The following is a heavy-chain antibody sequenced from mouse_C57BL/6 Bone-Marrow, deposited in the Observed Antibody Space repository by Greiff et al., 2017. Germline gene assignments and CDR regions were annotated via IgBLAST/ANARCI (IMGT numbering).Heavy chain of an antibody. CDR3: ATTVVAVDY. J-gene: IGHJ2*01. CDR2: IHPNSGST. V-gene: IGHV1-64*01. CDR1: GYPFTSYW. D-gene: IGHD1-1*01. Sequence: QVQLQQPGAELVKPGASVKLSCKASGYPFTSYWMHWVKQRPGQGLEWIGMIHPNSGSTNYNEKFKSKATLTVDKSSSTAYMQLGSLTSEDSAVYYCATTVVAVDYWGQGTTLTVSS.